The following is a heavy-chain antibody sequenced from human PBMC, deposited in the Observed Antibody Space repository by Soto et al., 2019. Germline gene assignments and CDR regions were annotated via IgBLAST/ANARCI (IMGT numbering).Heavy chain of an antibody. Sequence: QVQLVQSGAEVKKPGSSVKVSCKASGGTFSSYAISWVRQAPGQGLEWMGGIIPIFGTANYAQKFQGRVTITADESTSTAYMELSSVRSEDTAVYYCARRYYDSSGYFGYSSFDPWGQGTLVTVSS. CDR1: GGTFSSYA. CDR2: IIPIFGTA. CDR3: ARRYYDSSGYFGYSSFDP. V-gene: IGHV1-69*01. D-gene: IGHD3-22*01. J-gene: IGHJ5*02.